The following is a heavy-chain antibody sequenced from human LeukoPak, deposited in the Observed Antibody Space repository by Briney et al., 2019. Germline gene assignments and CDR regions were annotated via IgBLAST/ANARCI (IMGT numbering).Heavy chain of an antibody. CDR1: GYTFTGQY. CDR2: INPNSGGT. Sequence: GASVKVSCKASGYTFTGQYIHWVRQAPGQGLEWMGWINPNSGGTNYAQKFQGRVTMTRDTSITTTYMELSRLRPDDTAVYYCARVVTTTWNSYTGWFDPWGQGTLVTVSS. D-gene: IGHD4-11*01. J-gene: IGHJ5*02. V-gene: IGHV1-2*02. CDR3: ARVVTTTWNSYTGWFDP.